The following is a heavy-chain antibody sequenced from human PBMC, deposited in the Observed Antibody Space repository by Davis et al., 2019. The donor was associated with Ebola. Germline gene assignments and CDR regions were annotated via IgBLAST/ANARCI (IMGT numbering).Heavy chain of an antibody. V-gene: IGHV3-53*01. CDR2: IYSGGST. CDR3: AKDITMIVVAYFDY. D-gene: IGHD3-22*01. CDR1: GFTVSSNY. J-gene: IGHJ4*02. Sequence: GESLKISCAASGFTVSSNYMSWVRQAPGKGLEWVSVIYSGGSTYYADSVKGRFTISRDNSKNTLYLQMNSLRAEDTAVYYCAKDITMIVVAYFDYWGQGTLVTVSS.